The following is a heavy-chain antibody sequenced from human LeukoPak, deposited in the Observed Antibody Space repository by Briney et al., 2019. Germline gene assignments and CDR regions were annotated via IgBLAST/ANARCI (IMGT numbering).Heavy chain of an antibody. Sequence: PGGSLRLSCAASGFAFSRNSMNWVRQAPGKGLEWISYISSSSSTIYYADSVKGRFTISRDNSKNTLYLQMNSLRAEDTAVYYCARLYYDSSGADYWGQGTLVTVSS. V-gene: IGHV3-48*01. D-gene: IGHD3-22*01. J-gene: IGHJ4*02. CDR2: ISSSSSTI. CDR3: ARLYYDSSGADY. CDR1: GFAFSRNS.